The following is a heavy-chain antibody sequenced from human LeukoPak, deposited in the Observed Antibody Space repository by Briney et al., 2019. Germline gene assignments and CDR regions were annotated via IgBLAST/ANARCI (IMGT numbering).Heavy chain of an antibody. CDR2: IYYTGST. D-gene: IGHD3-3*01. CDR1: GGSISTYY. J-gene: IGHJ4*02. Sequence: SETLSLTCTVSGGSISTYYWSWIRQPPGKGLEWSGYIYYTGSTNYNPSLKSRVTISVDMSNNQFSLKLNSVTAADTTFYYCARSLDFWSGPPLFDSWGQGTLVTVSS. CDR3: ARSLDFWSGPPLFDS. V-gene: IGHV4-59*01.